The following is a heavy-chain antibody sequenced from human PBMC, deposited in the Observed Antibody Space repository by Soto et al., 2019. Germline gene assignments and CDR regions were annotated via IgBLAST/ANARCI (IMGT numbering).Heavy chain of an antibody. CDR2: TYYRSKWNN. V-gene: IGHV6-1*01. Sequence: KQSRTLSLTCAISGDSVSSNIAAWNCVRQSPSGGLEWLGRTYYRSKWNNDYAVSVKSRITINPDTSKNQFSLQLNAVTPEETAVYYCAREPSIAAAVFWFDPWGQGTLVTVSS. CDR3: AREPSIAAAVFWFDP. D-gene: IGHD6-13*01. J-gene: IGHJ5*02. CDR1: GDSVSSNIAA.